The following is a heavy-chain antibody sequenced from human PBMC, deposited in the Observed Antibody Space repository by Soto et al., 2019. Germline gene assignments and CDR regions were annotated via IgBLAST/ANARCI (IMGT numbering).Heavy chain of an antibody. CDR2: IYYSGST. V-gene: IGHV4-59*01. Sequence: SETLSLTCTVSGGSISSYYWSWIRQPPGKGLEWIGYIYYSGSTNYNPSLKSRVTISVDTSKNQFSLKLSSVTAADTAVYYCARSRDYGDPPRFFWFDPWGQGTLLTVSS. D-gene: IGHD4-17*01. CDR3: ARSRDYGDPPRFFWFDP. CDR1: GGSISSYY. J-gene: IGHJ5*02.